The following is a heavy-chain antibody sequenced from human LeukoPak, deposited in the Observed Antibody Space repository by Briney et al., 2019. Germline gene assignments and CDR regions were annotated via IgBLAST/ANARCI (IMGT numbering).Heavy chain of an antibody. J-gene: IGHJ4*02. V-gene: IGHV3-23*01. D-gene: IGHD3-10*01. Sequence: GGSLRLSCAASGFTFSSYRMNWVRQAPGKGLEWVSAISGSGGSTYYADSVKGRFTISRDNSKNTLYLQMNSLRAEDTAVYYCAKDGDYYGSGSSHIDYWGQGALVTVSS. CDR1: GFTFSSYR. CDR3: AKDGDYYGSGSSHIDY. CDR2: ISGSGGST.